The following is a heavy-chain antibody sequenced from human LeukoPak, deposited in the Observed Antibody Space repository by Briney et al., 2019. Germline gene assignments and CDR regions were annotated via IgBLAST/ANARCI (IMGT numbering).Heavy chain of an antibody. Sequence: GGSLRLSCAASGFTFSSYSMNWVRQAPGKGLEWVSSISSSSSYIYYADSVKGRFTISRDNAKNSLYLQMNGLRAEDTAVYYCAREAGYCSGGSCSTSGYWGQGTLVTVSS. CDR1: GFTFSSYS. CDR3: AREAGYCSGGSCSTSGY. D-gene: IGHD2-15*01. V-gene: IGHV3-21*04. CDR2: ISSSSSYI. J-gene: IGHJ4*02.